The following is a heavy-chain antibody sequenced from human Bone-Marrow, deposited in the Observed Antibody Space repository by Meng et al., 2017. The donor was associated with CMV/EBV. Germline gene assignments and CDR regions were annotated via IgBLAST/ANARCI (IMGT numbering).Heavy chain of an antibody. CDR1: GYTFTSYY. Sequence: ASVKVSCKASGYTFTSYYMHWVRQAPGQGLEWMGIINPSGGSTSYAQKFQGRVTMTRDTSTSTVYMELSRLRSDDTAVYYCARGNWNYGHAFDIWGQGTMVTVSS. CDR2: INPSGGST. J-gene: IGHJ3*02. V-gene: IGHV1-46*01. D-gene: IGHD1-7*01. CDR3: ARGNWNYGHAFDI.